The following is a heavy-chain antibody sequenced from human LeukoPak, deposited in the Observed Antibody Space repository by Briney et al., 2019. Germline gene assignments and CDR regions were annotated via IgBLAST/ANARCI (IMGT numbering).Heavy chain of an antibody. CDR1: GFTFSSHA. Sequence: GGSLRLSCAASGFTFSSHAMSWVRQAPGKGLEWVSAISGSGGSTYYADSVKGRFTISRDNSKNTLYLQMNSLRAEDTAVYYCAKVDTAMVVADGMDVWGQGTTVTVSS. CDR3: AKVDTAMVVADGMDV. J-gene: IGHJ6*02. D-gene: IGHD5-18*01. CDR2: ISGSGGST. V-gene: IGHV3-23*01.